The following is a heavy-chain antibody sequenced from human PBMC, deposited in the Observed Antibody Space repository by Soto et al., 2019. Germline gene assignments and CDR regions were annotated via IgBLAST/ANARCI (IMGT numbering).Heavy chain of an antibody. D-gene: IGHD3-9*01. Sequence: GGSLRLSCAASGFTFGTYTMNWVRQAPGKGLEWVSALGGGVDTHYADSVKGRFTISRDYSKNILLLQMNSLRDEDSAIYYCTKDRHPDGIWTFDFWGQGTLVTVSS. J-gene: IGHJ4*02. CDR2: LGGGVDT. V-gene: IGHV3-23*01. CDR1: GFTFGTYT. CDR3: TKDRHPDGIWTFDF.